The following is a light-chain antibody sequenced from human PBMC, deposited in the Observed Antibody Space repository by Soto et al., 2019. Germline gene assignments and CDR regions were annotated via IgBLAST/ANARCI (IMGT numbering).Light chain of an antibody. J-gene: IGKJ4*01. CDR2: RTS. CDR3: QQYNNWPRAT. V-gene: IGKV3-15*01. Sequence: EIVMTQSPATLSVSPGERATLSCRASQSISSNLAWYQQKPGQAPRLLMFRTSIRATGFPARFSGSGSGTEVNLTISSLQSEDFGVYYCQQYNNWPRATFGGGTKVEIK. CDR1: QSISSN.